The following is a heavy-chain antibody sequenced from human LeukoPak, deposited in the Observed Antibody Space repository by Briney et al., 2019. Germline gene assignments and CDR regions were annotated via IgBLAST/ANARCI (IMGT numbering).Heavy chain of an antibody. CDR2: ISSSGSTI. CDR3: ARDLSVYYYDSSGYAFDI. CDR1: RFTFSDYY. V-gene: IGHV3-11*01. J-gene: IGHJ3*02. D-gene: IGHD3-22*01. Sequence: SGGSLRLSCAASRFTFSDYYMSWIRQAPGKGLECVSYISSSGSTIYYAGSVKGRFTISRDNAKNSLYLQMNSLRAEDTAVYYCARDLSVYYYDSSGYAFDIWGQGTMVTVSS.